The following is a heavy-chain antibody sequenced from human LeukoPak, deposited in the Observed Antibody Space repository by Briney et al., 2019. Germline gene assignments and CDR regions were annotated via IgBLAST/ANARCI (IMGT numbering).Heavy chain of an antibody. J-gene: IGHJ5*02. D-gene: IGHD4-17*01. Sequence: PGGSLRLSCAASGFTFSTYWMSWVRQAPGKGLEWVANIKEHGGETYYLDSVRGRFTISRDNAKNSLYLQMNSLRAEDTAVYYCARDYVGKGDTVTGWFDPWGQGTLVTVSS. CDR3: ARDYVGKGDTVTGWFDP. CDR1: GFTFSTYW. V-gene: IGHV3-7*01. CDR2: IKEHGGET.